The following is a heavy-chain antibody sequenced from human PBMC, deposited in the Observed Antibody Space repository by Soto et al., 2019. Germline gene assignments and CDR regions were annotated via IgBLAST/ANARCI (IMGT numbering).Heavy chain of an antibody. D-gene: IGHD3-22*01. Sequence: AGESLKISCKGSGYSFTSYWIGWVRQMPGKGLEWMGITYPGDSDTRYSPSFQGQVTISADKSISTAYLQWSSLKASDTAMYYCARRPGYYYDSSGYYADHDAFDIWGQGTMVTVSS. CDR1: GYSFTSYW. J-gene: IGHJ3*02. CDR3: ARRPGYYYDSSGYYADHDAFDI. V-gene: IGHV5-51*01. CDR2: TYPGDSDT.